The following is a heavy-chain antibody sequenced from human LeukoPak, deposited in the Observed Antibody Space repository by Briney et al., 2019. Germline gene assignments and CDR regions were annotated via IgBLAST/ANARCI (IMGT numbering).Heavy chain of an antibody. CDR1: GGSISGYY. Sequence: SETLSLTCTVSGGSISGYYWSWIRQPPGKGLEWIGYIYYSGSTNYNPSLESRVTISADTSKNQFSLKLSSVTAADTAVYYCARGAYYGSGSYYPIGWWGQGTLVTVSS. D-gene: IGHD3-10*01. V-gene: IGHV4-59*12. J-gene: IGHJ4*02. CDR2: IYYSGST. CDR3: ARGAYYGSGSYYPIGW.